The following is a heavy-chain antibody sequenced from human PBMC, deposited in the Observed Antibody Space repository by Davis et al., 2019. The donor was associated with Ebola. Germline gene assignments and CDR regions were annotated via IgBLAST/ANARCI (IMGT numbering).Heavy chain of an antibody. J-gene: IGHJ4*02. CDR2: IKQDGSAK. CDR3: ARALGGEDD. CDR1: GFTFSNSP. V-gene: IGHV3-7*01. D-gene: IGHD3-16*01. Sequence: PGGSLRLSCAASGFTFSNSPMHWVRQAPGKGLEWVANIKQDGSAKYYVDSVKGRFTVSRDNAKNSLYLQMNSLRAEDTAVYYCARALGGEDDWGQGTLVTVSS.